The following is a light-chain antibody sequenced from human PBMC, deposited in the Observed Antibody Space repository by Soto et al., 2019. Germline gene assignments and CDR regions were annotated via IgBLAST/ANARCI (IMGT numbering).Light chain of an antibody. CDR1: QRVGTF. J-gene: IGKJ4*01. V-gene: IGKV3-11*01. CDR3: QQRRTWPLT. Sequence: EIVLTQSPATLSLSPGESATLSCRASQRVGTFLAWYQHKPGQAPRLLILDASTRATGVPPRFSGSKSGTDFTLTISRLEPEDFAVYYCQQRRTWPLTFGGGTKVDI. CDR2: DAS.